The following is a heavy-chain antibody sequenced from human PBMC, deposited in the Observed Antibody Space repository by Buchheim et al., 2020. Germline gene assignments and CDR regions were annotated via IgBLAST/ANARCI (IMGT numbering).Heavy chain of an antibody. CDR2: IIPIFGTP. V-gene: IGHV1-69*14. J-gene: IGHJ5*02. CDR3: AREPGIAVSGTWWFDP. D-gene: IGHD6-13*01. Sequence: QVQLVQSGAEVKKPGSSVKVSCKASGGTFNSDPISWVRQAPGQTFEWMGRIIPIFGTPTYEQKFQVRVTITADTSTSTAYMDLRSLRFEDTAVYYCAREPGIAVSGTWWFDPWGQGTL. CDR1: GGTFNSDP.